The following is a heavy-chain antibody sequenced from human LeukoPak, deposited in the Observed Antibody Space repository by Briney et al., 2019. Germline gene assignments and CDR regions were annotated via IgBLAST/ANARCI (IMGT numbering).Heavy chain of an antibody. CDR2: INHSGST. Sequence: SETLSLTCAVYGGSFSGYYWSWLRQPPGKGLEWIGEINHSGSTNYNPSLKSRVTISVDTSKNQFSLKLSSVTAADTAVYYCASGHYGDSDSGGSDYWGQGTLVTVSS. CDR3: ASGHYGDSDSGGSDY. CDR1: GGSFSGYY. V-gene: IGHV4-34*01. D-gene: IGHD4-17*01. J-gene: IGHJ4*02.